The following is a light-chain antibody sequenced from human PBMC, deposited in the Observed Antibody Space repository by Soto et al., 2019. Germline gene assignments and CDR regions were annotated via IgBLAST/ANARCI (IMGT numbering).Light chain of an antibody. CDR1: QSLLYSNGDNY. CDR3: MQALQTPLT. Sequence: DIVLTQSPLSLPVTPGEPASISCSSSQSLLYSNGDNYLNWYVQKPGQSPQLMIYLGSFRPSGVPDRFTGSGSGTDFTLRISEVEAEDGGVYYCMQALQTPLTFGGGTKVEIK. V-gene: IGKV2-28*01. CDR2: LGS. J-gene: IGKJ4*01.